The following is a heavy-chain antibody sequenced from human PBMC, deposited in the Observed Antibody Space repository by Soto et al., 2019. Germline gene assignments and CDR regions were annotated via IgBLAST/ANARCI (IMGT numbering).Heavy chain of an antibody. D-gene: IGHD4-17*01. J-gene: IGHJ4*02. CDR3: ARMGATVVTPRVSPKYYFAY. Sequence: QVQLQQWGAGLLKPSETLSLTCVVYGGSFSGYYWSWIRQPPGKGLEWIGEINHSVSTNYNPSLKIRITISVDTSKHLFPLKMNSVTAADTAVYYCARMGATVVTPRVSPKYYFAYWGQVILVTVSS. CDR1: GGSFSGYY. V-gene: IGHV4-34*02. CDR2: INHSVST.